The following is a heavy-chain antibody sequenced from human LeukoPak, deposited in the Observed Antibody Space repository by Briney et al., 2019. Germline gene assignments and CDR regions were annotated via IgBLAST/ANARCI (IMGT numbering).Heavy chain of an antibody. CDR3: ARDVGYYDSSGLRGAFDI. J-gene: IGHJ3*02. V-gene: IGHV1-69*05. CDR1: GYTFTSYG. CDR2: IIPIFGTA. D-gene: IGHD3-22*01. Sequence: GASVKVSCKASGYTFTSYGISWVRQAPGQGLEWMGRIIPIFGTANYAQKFQGRVTITTDESTSTAYMELSSLRSEDTAAYYCARDVGYYDSSGLRGAFDIWGQGTMVTVSS.